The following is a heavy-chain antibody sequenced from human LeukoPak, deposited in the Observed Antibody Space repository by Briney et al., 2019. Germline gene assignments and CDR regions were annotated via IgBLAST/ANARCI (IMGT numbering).Heavy chain of an antibody. D-gene: IGHD6-6*01. CDR2: INPSGGST. CDR3: ARGRGYSSEYYFDY. CDR1: GYTFTNYY. Sequence: GASVKVSCKASGYTFTNYYMHWVRQAPGQGREWMGVINPSGGSTGYAQKFQGRVTITRNTSISTDYMELSSLRSEDTAVYYCARGRGYSSEYYFDYWGKGTLVTVSS. J-gene: IGHJ4*02. V-gene: IGHV1-46*01.